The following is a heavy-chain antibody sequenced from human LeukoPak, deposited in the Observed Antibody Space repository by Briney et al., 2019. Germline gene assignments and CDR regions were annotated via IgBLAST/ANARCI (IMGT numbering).Heavy chain of an antibody. Sequence: GGSLRLSCAASGFTFSSYWMSWVRQAPGKGLEGVANIKQDGSEKYYVDSVKGRFTISRDNAKNSLYLEMNSLRSEDTAVYYCARGAAAGTLGYWGQGTLVTVSS. J-gene: IGHJ4*02. CDR3: ARGAAAGTLGY. CDR1: GFTFSSYW. CDR2: IKQDGSEK. V-gene: IGHV3-7*01. D-gene: IGHD6-13*01.